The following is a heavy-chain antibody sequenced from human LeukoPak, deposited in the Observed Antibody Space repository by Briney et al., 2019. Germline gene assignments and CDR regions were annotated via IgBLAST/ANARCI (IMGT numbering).Heavy chain of an antibody. CDR2: ISYDGSNK. V-gene: IGHV3-30*04. CDR1: GFTFSGYA. Sequence: GGSLRLSCAASGFTFSGYAMHWVRQAPGKGLEWVAVISYDGSNKYYADSVKGRFTISRDNSKNTLYLQMNSLRAEDTAVYYCARSSHYYFDYWGQGTLVTVSS. CDR3: ARSSHYYFDY. J-gene: IGHJ4*02.